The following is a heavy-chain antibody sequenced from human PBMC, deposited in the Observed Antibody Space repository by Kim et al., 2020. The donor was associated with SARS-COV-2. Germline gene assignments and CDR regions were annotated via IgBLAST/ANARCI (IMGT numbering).Heavy chain of an antibody. J-gene: IGHJ6*02. V-gene: IGHV4-34*01. CDR3: ARAHCSSTSCYPPGPYYYYYYGMDV. Sequence: SETLSLTCAVYGGSFSGYYWSWIRQPPGKGLEWIGEINHSGSTNYNPSIKSRVTISVDTSKNQFSLKLSSVTAADTAVYYCARAHCSSTSCYPPGPYYYYYYGMDVWGQGTTVTVSS. CDR2: INHSGST. D-gene: IGHD2-2*01. CDR1: GGSFSGYY.